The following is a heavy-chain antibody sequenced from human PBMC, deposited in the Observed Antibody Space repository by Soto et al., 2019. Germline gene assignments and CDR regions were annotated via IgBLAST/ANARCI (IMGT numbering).Heavy chain of an antibody. CDR1: AGSISTINYY. D-gene: IGHD2-8*01. V-gene: IGHV4-31*03. Sequence: QVQLQESGPGLVRPSQTLSLTCTVSAGSISTINYYWSWIRQHPEKGLAWIGYISYSGSTFYHSSLKSRVTISLDTSKMQFSLTLTSVTAADTAVYYCARSAQWDGFDPWGQGTMVTVSS. CDR2: ISYSGST. J-gene: IGHJ3*01. CDR3: ARSAQWDGFDP.